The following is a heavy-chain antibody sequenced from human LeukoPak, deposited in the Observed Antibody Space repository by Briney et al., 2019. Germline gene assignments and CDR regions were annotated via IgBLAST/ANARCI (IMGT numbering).Heavy chain of an antibody. CDR1: GYTFTSYD. Sequence: ASVKVSCKASGYTFTSYDINWVRQATGQGLEWMGWMNPNSGNTGYAQKFQGRVTMTRNTSISTAYMELSSLRSEDTAVYYCARGKGYCSGGSCFGDAFDIWGQGTMVTVSS. V-gene: IGHV1-8*01. CDR3: ARGKGYCSGGSCFGDAFDI. J-gene: IGHJ3*02. CDR2: MNPNSGNT. D-gene: IGHD2-15*01.